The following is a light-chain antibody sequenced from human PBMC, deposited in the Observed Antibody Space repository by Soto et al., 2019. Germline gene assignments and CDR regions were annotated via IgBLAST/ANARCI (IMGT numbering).Light chain of an antibody. J-gene: IGKJ1*01. CDR2: GAS. CDR1: QSVSSSY. CDR3: QQHDNSPWT. Sequence: EIVLTQSPGTLSLSAGERATLSCRASQSVSSSYLAWYQQTPGQAPRLLISGASRRATGIPGRFSGSGSGTEFTLTISSLESEDFAVYYCQQHDNSPWTCGQGTKVEIK. V-gene: IGKV3-20*01.